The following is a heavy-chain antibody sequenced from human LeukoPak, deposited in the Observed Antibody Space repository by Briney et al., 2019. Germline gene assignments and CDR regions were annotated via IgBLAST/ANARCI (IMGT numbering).Heavy chain of an antibody. CDR1: GFTFSSYA. CDR2: ISYDGSNK. Sequence: GGSLRLSCAASGFTFSSYAMHWVRQAPGKGLEWLAVISYDGSNKYYADSVKGRFTISRDNSKNTLYLQMNSLRAEDTAVYYCACIAAAGTFDWFDPWGQGTLVTVSS. J-gene: IGHJ5*02. V-gene: IGHV3-30-3*01. D-gene: IGHD6-13*01. CDR3: ACIAAAGTFDWFDP.